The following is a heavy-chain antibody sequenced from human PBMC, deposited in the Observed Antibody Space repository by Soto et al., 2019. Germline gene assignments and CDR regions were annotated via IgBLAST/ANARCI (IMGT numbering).Heavy chain of an antibody. V-gene: IGHV4-59*08. CDR1: GGSISSYY. Sequence: SETLSLTCTVSGGSISSYYWIWIRQPPGKGLEWIGYIYYSGSTNYNPSLKGRITISVDTSKNQFSLKLSSVTAADTAVYYCARHDYSGSYYDYWGQGTLVTVSS. J-gene: IGHJ4*02. CDR3: ARHDYSGSYYDY. CDR2: IYYSGST. D-gene: IGHD1-26*01.